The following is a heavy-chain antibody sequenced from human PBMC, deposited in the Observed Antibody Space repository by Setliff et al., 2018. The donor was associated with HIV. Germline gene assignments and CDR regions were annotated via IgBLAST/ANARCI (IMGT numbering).Heavy chain of an antibody. CDR2: IYPGDSDT. Sequence: PGESLKISCKGSGYSFTSYWIGWVRQMPGRGLEWMGIIYPGDSDTRYSPPFQGQVTISADKSISTAYLQWSSLKASDTAMYYCARLGAYCSSTSCYSYYYYYYYMDVWGKGTTVTVSS. J-gene: IGHJ6*03. V-gene: IGHV5-51*01. CDR1: GYSFTSYW. D-gene: IGHD2-2*02. CDR3: ARLGAYCSSTSCYSYYYYYYYMDV.